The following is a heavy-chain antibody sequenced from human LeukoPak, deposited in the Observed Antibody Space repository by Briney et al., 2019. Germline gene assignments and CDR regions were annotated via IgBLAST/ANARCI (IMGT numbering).Heavy chain of an antibody. D-gene: IGHD3-16*01. J-gene: IGHJ1*01. V-gene: IGHV3-23*01. CDR1: GFTFSSHG. CDR3: AKDDAWGRFYH. Sequence: PGGSLRLSCAASGFTFSSHGMNWVRQAPGKGLEWVSGSSSIGVRTYYADSVKGRFTVIRDNSRNTLHLQMNSLRVEDTGVYYCAKDDAWGRFYHWGQGTLVTVSS. CDR2: SSSIGVRT.